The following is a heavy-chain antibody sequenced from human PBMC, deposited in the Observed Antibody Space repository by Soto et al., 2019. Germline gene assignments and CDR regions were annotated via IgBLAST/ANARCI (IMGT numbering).Heavy chain of an antibody. V-gene: IGHV3-23*01. CDR3: DKDPVSIEVVTAIIMD. CDR1: GFTFSSYP. Sequence: EVQLLESGGGLVKPGGSLRLSCAASGFTFSSYPMNWVRQAPGKGLEWVSAISGSGGSTYYTDSVKGRFTISRDNAKNTLNLQMTSLRAEDTAVYSCDKDPVSIEVVTAIIMDWGQGTLVTVSS. D-gene: IGHD2-21*02. CDR2: ISGSGGST. J-gene: IGHJ4*02.